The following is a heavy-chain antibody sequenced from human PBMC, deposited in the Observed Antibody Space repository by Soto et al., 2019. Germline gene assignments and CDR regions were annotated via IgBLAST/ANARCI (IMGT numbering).Heavy chain of an antibody. CDR3: ARGFHSSALFSRYTKFDN. V-gene: IGHV4-34*01. D-gene: IGHD6-6*01. Sequence: QVQLQQWGAGLLKPSETLSLTCAVYGGSFSGYYWTWIRQPPGKGLEWIGEINHSGNTNYNPSLKSRVTXSXDMSKNQXXLXLRSVTAADTAVYYCARGFHSSALFSRYTKFDNWGQGTLVTVSS. CDR2: INHSGNT. J-gene: IGHJ4*02. CDR1: GGSFSGYY.